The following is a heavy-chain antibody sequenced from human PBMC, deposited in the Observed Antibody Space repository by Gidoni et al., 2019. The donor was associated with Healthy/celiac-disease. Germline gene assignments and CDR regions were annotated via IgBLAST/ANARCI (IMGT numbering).Heavy chain of an antibody. Sequence: EVQLLESGGGLVQPGGSLRLPCAASGFSFSSHAMSWVRQAPGKGLEWVSAISGSGGSTYYADFVKGRFTISRDNSKNTLYLQMNSLRDEDTAVYYCAKGAAMVFGYFDYWGQGTLVTVSS. CDR2: ISGSGGST. CDR1: GFSFSSHA. D-gene: IGHD5-18*01. CDR3: AKGAAMVFGYFDY. V-gene: IGHV3-23*01. J-gene: IGHJ4*02.